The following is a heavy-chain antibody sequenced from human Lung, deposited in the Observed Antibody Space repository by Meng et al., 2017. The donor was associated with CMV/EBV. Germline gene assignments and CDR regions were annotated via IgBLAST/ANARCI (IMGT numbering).Heavy chain of an antibody. J-gene: IGHJ5*02. D-gene: IGHD2-15*01. CDR3: ARAGDCSGGRCSGWFDP. V-gene: IGHV1-2*02. Sequence: YTFSGYYMHWVRQAPGQGLEWMGWINANSGGTNYAQKFQGRVTVTRDTSISTAHMELSRLRSDDTAVYYCARAGDCSGGRCSGWFDPWGQGTLVTVSS. CDR1: YTFSGYY. CDR2: INANSGGT.